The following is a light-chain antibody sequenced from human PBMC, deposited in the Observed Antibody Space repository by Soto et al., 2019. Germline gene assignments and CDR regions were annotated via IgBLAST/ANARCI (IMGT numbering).Light chain of an antibody. J-gene: IGKJ2*01. V-gene: IGKV3-20*01. Sequence: EIVLTQSPGTLSLSPGERATLSCRASQSVSSSYLAWYQQKPGQAPRLLIYGASSRATGIPDRFSGSGSGTDFTRTISRLEPEDFAVYYCQQYGSSPRTFVQGTKLEIK. CDR1: QSVSSSY. CDR2: GAS. CDR3: QQYGSSPRT.